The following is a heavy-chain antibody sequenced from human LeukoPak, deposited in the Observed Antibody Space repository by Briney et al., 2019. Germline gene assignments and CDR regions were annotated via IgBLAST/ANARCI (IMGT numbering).Heavy chain of an antibody. CDR2: ISTDNGNT. J-gene: IGHJ4*02. CDR1: GYSFTSYG. Sequence: ASVKVSCKASGYSFTSYGINWVHQAPGQGLEWMGWISTDNGNTDYAQNLQGRVTMTTDTSTSTAYMELRSLRSDDTAVYYCARGYSYGYGPLDYWGQGTLVTVSS. V-gene: IGHV1-18*01. D-gene: IGHD5-18*01. CDR3: ARGYSYGYGPLDY.